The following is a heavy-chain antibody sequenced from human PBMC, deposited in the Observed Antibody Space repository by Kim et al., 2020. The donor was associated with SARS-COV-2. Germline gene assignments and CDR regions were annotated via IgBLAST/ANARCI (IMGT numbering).Heavy chain of an antibody. D-gene: IGHD3-9*01. V-gene: IGHV1-2*02. Sequence: ASVKVSCKASGYTFTGYYMHWVRQAPGQGLEWMGWINPNSGGTNYAQKFQGRVTMTRDTSISTAYMELSRLRSDDTAVYYCARDTPLPTYYDILTGYYVGGMDVWGQGTTVTVSS. CDR3: ARDTPLPTYYDILTGYYVGGMDV. CDR1: GYTFTGYY. CDR2: INPNSGGT. J-gene: IGHJ6*02.